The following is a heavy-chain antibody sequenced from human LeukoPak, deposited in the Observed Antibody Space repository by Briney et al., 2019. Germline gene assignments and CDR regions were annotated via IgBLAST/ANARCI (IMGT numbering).Heavy chain of an antibody. CDR3: ATETNGRHYDY. CDR2: IGPTGSDR. Sequence: GGSLRLSCTASGLTFSTSGFNWVRQAPGKGLEWVASIGPTGSDRYHADSIKGRFTISRDNANNFLYLKMNSLRAEDTAVYYCATETNGRHYDYWGQGTLLTVSS. J-gene: IGHJ4*02. CDR1: GLTFSTSG. D-gene: IGHD1-14*01. V-gene: IGHV3-21*06.